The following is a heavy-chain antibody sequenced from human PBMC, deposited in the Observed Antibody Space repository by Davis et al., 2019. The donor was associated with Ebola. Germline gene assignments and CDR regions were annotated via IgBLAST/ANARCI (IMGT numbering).Heavy chain of an antibody. D-gene: IGHD3-16*01. CDR1: GGSISSGGYY. V-gene: IGHV4-61*08. Sequence: PSETLSLTCTVSGGSISSGGYYWSWIRQHPGKGLEWIGYIYYSGSTHYNPSLKSRVTISVDTSKTQFSLKLSSVTAADTAVYYCARGDDYPFYMDVWGKGTTVTVSS. CDR2: IYYSGST. CDR3: ARGDDYPFYMDV. J-gene: IGHJ6*03.